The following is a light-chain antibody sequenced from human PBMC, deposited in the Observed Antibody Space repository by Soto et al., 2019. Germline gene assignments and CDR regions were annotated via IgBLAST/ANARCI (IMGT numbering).Light chain of an antibody. CDR2: GAS. CDR3: HQYYSAPYS. V-gene: IGKV4-1*01. Sequence: DIVMTQSPDSLAVSLGERATIKCTSSQSLLFTSKNRNYLGWYQHKPGQPPKLLIHGASSRQSGVPDRFSGSGSGTDFTLTIDSLQAEDVAVYYCHQYYSAPYSFGQGTKLEI. CDR1: QSLLFTSKNRNY. J-gene: IGKJ2*03.